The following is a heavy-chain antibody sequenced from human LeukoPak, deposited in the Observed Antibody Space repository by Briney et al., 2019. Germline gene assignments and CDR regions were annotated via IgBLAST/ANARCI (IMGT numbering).Heavy chain of an antibody. J-gene: IGHJ3*02. CDR3: ARNLGYSSGWYPGTDAFDI. Sequence: GGSLRLSCAASGFTFSSYSMNWVRQAPGKGLEWVSSISSSSSYIYYADSVKGRFTISRDNAKNSLYLQMNSLRAEDTAVYYCARNLGYSSGWYPGTDAFDIWGQGTMVTVSS. CDR1: GFTFSSYS. D-gene: IGHD6-19*01. V-gene: IGHV3-21*01. CDR2: ISSSSSYI.